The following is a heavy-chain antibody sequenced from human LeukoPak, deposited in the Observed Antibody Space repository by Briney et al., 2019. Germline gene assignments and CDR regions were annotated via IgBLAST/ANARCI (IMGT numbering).Heavy chain of an antibody. CDR1: GGSISSYY. V-gene: IGHV4-59*01. J-gene: IGHJ6*03. CDR2: IYYSGST. CDR3: ARQELLPPYYYMDV. Sequence: SETLSLTCTVSGGSISSYYWSWIRQPPGKGLEWIGYIYYSGSTNYNPSLKSRATISVDTSKNQFSLKLSSVTAADTAVYYCARQELLPPYYYMDVWGKGTTVTVSS. D-gene: IGHD1-26*01.